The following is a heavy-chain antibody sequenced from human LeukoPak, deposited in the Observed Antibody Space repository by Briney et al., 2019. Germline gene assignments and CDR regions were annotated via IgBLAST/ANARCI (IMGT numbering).Heavy chain of an antibody. D-gene: IGHD2-2*01. CDR3: ARDIVVVPAAMFYYYGMDV. CDR1: GFTFSSYA. CDR2: ISGSGGST. J-gene: IGHJ6*02. Sequence: GGSLRLSCAASGFTFSSYAMSWVRQAPGKGLEWVSAISGSGGSTYYADSVKGRFTISRDNAKNSLYLQMNSLRAEDTAVYYCARDIVVVPAAMFYYYGMDVWGQGTTVTVSS. V-gene: IGHV3-23*01.